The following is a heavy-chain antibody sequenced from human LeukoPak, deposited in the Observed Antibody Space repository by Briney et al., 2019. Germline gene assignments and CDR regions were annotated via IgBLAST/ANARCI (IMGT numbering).Heavy chain of an antibody. CDR1: GYTFTSYA. D-gene: IGHD4-17*01. J-gene: IGHJ5*02. V-gene: IGHV1-3*01. Sequence: ASVKVSCKASGYTFTSYAMHWVRQAPGQRLEWMGWINAGNGNIKYSQKFQGRVTITRDTSASTAYMELSSLRSEDTAVYYCARSYGDENWFDPWGQGTLVTVSS. CDR3: ARSYGDENWFDP. CDR2: INAGNGNI.